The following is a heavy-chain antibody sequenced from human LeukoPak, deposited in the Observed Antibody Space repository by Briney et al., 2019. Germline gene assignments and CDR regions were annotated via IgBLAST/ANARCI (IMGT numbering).Heavy chain of an antibody. D-gene: IGHD2-2*01. V-gene: IGHV1-46*01. CDR3: ASKQYPRTRGYYYYMDV. CDR1: GYTFTSYY. J-gene: IGHJ6*03. Sequence: GASVKVSCKASGYTFTSYYMHWVRQAPGQGLEWMGIINPSGGSTSYAQKFQGRVTMTRDTSTSTVYMELSSLRSEDTAVYYCASKQYPRTRGYYYYMDVWGKGTTVTVSS. CDR2: INPSGGST.